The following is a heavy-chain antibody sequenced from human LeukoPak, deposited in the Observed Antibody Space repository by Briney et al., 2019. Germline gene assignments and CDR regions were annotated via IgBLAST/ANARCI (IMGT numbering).Heavy chain of an antibody. CDR3: ARESEQQWLVPPVY. CDR1: GYTFTSHD. J-gene: IGHJ4*02. V-gene: IGHV1-8*01. Sequence: GASVKVSCKASGYTFTSHDVNWLRQATGQGLEWLGWMNPNSGHTGFAQKFQGRVTMTRDTSTSTVYMELSSLRSEDTAVYYCARESEQQWLVPPVYWGQGTLVTVSS. D-gene: IGHD6-19*01. CDR2: MNPNSGHT.